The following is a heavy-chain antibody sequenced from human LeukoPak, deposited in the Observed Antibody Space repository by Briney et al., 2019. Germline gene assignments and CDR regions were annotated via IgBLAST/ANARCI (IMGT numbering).Heavy chain of an antibody. V-gene: IGHV4-39*07. CDR1: GGSISSSSYY. D-gene: IGHD3-22*01. Sequence: PSETVSLTCTVSGGSISSSSYYWGWIRQPPGKGLEWIGSIYYSGSTYYNPSLKSRVTISVDTSKNQFSLKLSSVTAADTAVYYCARFVGGLLLQVRDDAFDIWGQGTMVTVSS. J-gene: IGHJ3*02. CDR3: ARFVGGLLLQVRDDAFDI. CDR2: IYYSGST.